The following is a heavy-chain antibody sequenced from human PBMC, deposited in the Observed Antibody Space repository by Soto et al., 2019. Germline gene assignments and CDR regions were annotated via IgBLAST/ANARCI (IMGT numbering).Heavy chain of an antibody. CDR2: ISYDGSNK. CDR3: AKLSVVVVAATPEWPGAFDI. V-gene: IGHV3-30*18. Sequence: GGSLRLSCAASGFTFSSYGMHWVRQAPGKGLEWVAVISYDGSNKYYADSVKGRFTISRDNSKNTLYLQMNSLRAEDTAVYYCAKLSVVVVAATPEWPGAFDIWGQGTMVTVSS. CDR1: GFTFSSYG. D-gene: IGHD2-15*01. J-gene: IGHJ3*02.